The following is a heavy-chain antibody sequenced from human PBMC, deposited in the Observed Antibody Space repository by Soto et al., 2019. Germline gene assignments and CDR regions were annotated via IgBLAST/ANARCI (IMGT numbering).Heavy chain of an antibody. D-gene: IGHD3-10*01. CDR2: ISAYNGDT. Sequence: ASVKVSCKASGYTFTSYGISWVRQAPGQGLEWMGWISAYNGDTEYSQKLQGRVTVTRDTSTNTVYMELSSLTSEDTAVYYCARKDYYGAGIYYFDHWGQGTLVTVSS. CDR1: GYTFTSYG. V-gene: IGHV1-18*01. CDR3: ARKDYYGAGIYYFDH. J-gene: IGHJ4*02.